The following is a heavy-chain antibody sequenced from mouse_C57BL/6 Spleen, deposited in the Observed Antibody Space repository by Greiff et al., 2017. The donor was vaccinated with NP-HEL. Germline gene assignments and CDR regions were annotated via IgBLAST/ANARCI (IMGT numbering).Heavy chain of an antibody. CDR1: GFTFSDYG. V-gene: IGHV5-17*01. CDR2: ISSGSSTI. J-gene: IGHJ4*01. CDR3: ARQRVLYAMDY. Sequence: EVKVVESGGGLVKPGGSLKLSCAASGFTFSDYGMHWVRQAPEKGLEWVAYISSGSSTIYYADTVKGRFTISRDNAKNTLFLQMTSLRSEDTAMYYCARQRVLYAMDYWGQGNSVTVSS.